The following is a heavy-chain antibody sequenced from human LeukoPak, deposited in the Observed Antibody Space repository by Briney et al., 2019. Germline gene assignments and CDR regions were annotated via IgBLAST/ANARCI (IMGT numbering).Heavy chain of an antibody. J-gene: IGHJ6*03. CDR3: ARSGSSRYYYYMDV. D-gene: IGHD1-26*01. CDR2: VHYSGST. CDR1: GYSISSGYY. V-gene: IGHV4-61*01. Sequence: SETLSLTCAVSGYSISSGYYWGWIRQPPGKELEWIGYVHYSGSTNYNPSLKSRVAISVDTSKDQFSLKVSSVTAADTAVYHCARSGSSRYYYYMDVWGKGTTVTVSS.